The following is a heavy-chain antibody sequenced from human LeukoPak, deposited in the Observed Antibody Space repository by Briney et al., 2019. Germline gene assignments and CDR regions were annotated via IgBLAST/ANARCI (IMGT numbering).Heavy chain of an antibody. CDR1: GASISMSSYF. D-gene: IGHD3-10*01. CDR3: ARHIGYYYGSGSYSPDAFDI. CDR2: IYYVGNT. J-gene: IGHJ3*02. V-gene: IGHV4-39*01. Sequence: PSEALSLTCTVSGASISMSSYFWGWIRQPPGKGLEWIGTIYYVGNTYYNPSLKSRFTVSVDTSKDQFFLKLSSVTAADTAVYYCARHIGYYYGSGSYSPDAFDIWGQGTMVTVSS.